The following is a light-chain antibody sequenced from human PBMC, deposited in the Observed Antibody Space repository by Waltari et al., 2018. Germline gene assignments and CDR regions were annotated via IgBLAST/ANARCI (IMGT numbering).Light chain of an antibody. V-gene: IGLV2-14*03. CDR2: DVT. Sequence: QSALTQPASVSGSPGQSITISCSAVGSAAGASEFASWHQHHPGKAPQVIIYDVTNRPSGVSDRFSASKSANTASLTISRLQPEDEADYYCSSQTLDGLVLFGGGTRLTVL. J-gene: IGLJ2*01. CDR1: GSAAGASEF. CDR3: SSQTLDGLVL.